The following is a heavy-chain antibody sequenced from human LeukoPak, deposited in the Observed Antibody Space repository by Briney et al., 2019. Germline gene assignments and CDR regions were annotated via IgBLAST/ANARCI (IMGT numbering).Heavy chain of an antibody. V-gene: IGHV1-8*03. J-gene: IGHJ4*02. D-gene: IGHD6-13*01. CDR1: GYTFTSYD. Sequence: ASVKVSCKASGYTFTSYDINWVRQATGQGLEWMGWMNPNSGNTGYAQKFQGRVTITRNTSISTAYMELSSLRSEDTAVYYCAAIAAAGTPFDYWGQGTLVTVSS. CDR2: MNPNSGNT. CDR3: AAIAAAGTPFDY.